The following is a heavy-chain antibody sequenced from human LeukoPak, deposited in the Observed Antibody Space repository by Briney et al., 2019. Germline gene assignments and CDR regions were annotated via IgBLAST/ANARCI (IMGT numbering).Heavy chain of an antibody. CDR3: ARGSNDYGDYGDY. CDR2: ISGSGGST. V-gene: IGHV3-23*01. J-gene: IGHJ4*02. D-gene: IGHD4-17*01. CDR1: GFTFSSYA. Sequence: GGSLRLSCAASGFTFSSYAMSWVRQAPGKGLEWVSAISGSGGSTYYADSVKGRFTISRDNSKNTLYLQMNSLRAEDTAVYYCARGSNDYGDYGDYRGQGTLVTVSS.